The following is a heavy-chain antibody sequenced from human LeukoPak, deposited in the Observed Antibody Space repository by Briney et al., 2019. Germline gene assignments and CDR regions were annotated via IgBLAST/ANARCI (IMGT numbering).Heavy chain of an antibody. CDR3: ARIGSTSVSFYFDY. CDR1: GFIFSDYS. Sequence: PGGSLRLSCSASGFIFSDYSMNWVRQAPGKGLEWVSSISSSSDYIYYADSVKGRFTISRDNANNSLYLQMDSLRAEETAVYYCARIGSTSVSFYFDYWGQGTLVTVSS. V-gene: IGHV3-21*01. D-gene: IGHD3-16*02. CDR2: ISSSSDYI. J-gene: IGHJ4*02.